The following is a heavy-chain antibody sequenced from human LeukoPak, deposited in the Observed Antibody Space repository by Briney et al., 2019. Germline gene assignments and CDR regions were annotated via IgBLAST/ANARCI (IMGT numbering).Heavy chain of an antibody. CDR3: VKFSYHYDSSGYLNFDY. V-gene: IGHV3-64D*09. CDR2: ISSNGGST. CDR1: GFTFSSYA. D-gene: IGHD3-22*01. Sequence: PGGSLRLSCSASGFTFSSYAMHWVRQAPGKGLDYVSAISSNGGSTYYADSVKGRFTISRDNSKNTLYLQMSSLRAEDTAVYYCVKFSYHYDSSGYLNFDYWGQGTLVTVSS. J-gene: IGHJ4*02.